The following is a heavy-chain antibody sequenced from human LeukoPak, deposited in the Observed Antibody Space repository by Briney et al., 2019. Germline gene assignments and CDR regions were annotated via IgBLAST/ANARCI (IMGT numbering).Heavy chain of an antibody. CDR1: GFTFSSYG. J-gene: IGHJ4*02. CDR2: ISGSGGGT. D-gene: IGHD3-3*01. V-gene: IGHV3-23*01. Sequence: GGSLRLSCAASGFTFSSYGMHWVRQAPGKGLEWVSAISGSGGGTYYADSVKGRFTISRDNSKNTLYLQMNSLRAEDTAVYYCAKDYDFWSGLPDYWGQGTLVTVSS. CDR3: AKDYDFWSGLPDY.